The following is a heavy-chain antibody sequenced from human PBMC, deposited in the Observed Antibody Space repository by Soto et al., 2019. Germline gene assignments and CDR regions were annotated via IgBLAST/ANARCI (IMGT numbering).Heavy chain of an antibody. CDR3: ARDRDWNTDYYYYYGMDV. CDR1: GGSISSSNW. V-gene: IGHV4-4*02. CDR2: IYHSGST. Sequence: QVQLQESGPGLVKPSGTLSLTCAVSGGSISSSNWWSWVRQPPGKGLEWIGEIYHSGSTNYNPSLKSRVTMSVDKSKNQFSLKLSSVTAADTAVYYCARDRDWNTDYYYYYGMDVWGQGTTVTVSS. J-gene: IGHJ6*02. D-gene: IGHD1-1*01.